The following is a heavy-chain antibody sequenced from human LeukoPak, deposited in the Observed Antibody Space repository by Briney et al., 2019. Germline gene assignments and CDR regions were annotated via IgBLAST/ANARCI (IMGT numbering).Heavy chain of an antibody. J-gene: IGHJ1*01. D-gene: IGHD3-9*01. V-gene: IGHV3-23*01. CDR2: ISSGDRT. CDR3: AKDAAASPYFHWFDS. CDR1: GFTFSSYA. Sequence: GGSLRLSCAASGFTFSSYAMNWVRQAPGKGLERVAGISSGDRTFHAESVKGRFTISRDKSKDTLYLQMNRLRAEDTAVYYCAKDAAASPYFHWFDSWGQGTQVIVSS.